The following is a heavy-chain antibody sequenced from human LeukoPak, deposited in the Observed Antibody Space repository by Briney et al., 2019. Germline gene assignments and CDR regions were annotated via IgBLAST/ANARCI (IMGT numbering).Heavy chain of an antibody. CDR1: GYTFTSYW. D-gene: IGHD3-22*01. Sequence: PGESLKISCKGSGYTFTSYWIGWVRQMPGKGLEWMGIIYPGDSGTRYSPSFQGQVTIPADKSISTAYLQWSSLKASDTAMYYCARLRYDNSGYYSNYFDYWGQGTPVTVSS. V-gene: IGHV5-51*01. CDR3: ARLRYDNSGYYSNYFDY. CDR2: IYPGDSGT. J-gene: IGHJ4*02.